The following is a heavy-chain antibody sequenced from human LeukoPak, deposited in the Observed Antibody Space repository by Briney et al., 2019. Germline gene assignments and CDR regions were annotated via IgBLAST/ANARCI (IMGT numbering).Heavy chain of an antibody. V-gene: IGHV4-59*08. CDR3: ASQREPSSGPLYGMDV. CDR1: GGSINSYY. D-gene: IGHD6-19*01. J-gene: IGHJ6*02. CDR2: IYYSGST. Sequence: PSETLSLTCTVSGGSINSYYWSWIRQPPGKGLEWIGYIYYSGSTNYNPSLKSRVTISVDTSKNQFTLKLSSVTAADTAVYYCASQREPSSGPLYGMDVWGQGTTVTVSS.